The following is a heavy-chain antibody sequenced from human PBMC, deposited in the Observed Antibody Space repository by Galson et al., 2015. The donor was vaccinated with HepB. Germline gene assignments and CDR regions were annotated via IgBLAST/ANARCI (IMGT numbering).Heavy chain of an antibody. V-gene: IGHV3-23*01. D-gene: IGHD3-10*02. CDR3: AMFPNFDY. CDR2: ISTGGGVT. CDR1: GFTFSSYA. J-gene: IGHJ4*02. Sequence: SLRLSCAASGFTFSSYAVSWVRQAPGKGLEWVSAISTGGGVTYYADSVEGRFTISRDNSKNTLFLQMNSLRAEDTAVYYCAMFPNFDYWGQGTLVTVSS.